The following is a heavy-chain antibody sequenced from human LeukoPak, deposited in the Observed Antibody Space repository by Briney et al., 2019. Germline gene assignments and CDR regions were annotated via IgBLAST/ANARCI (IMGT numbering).Heavy chain of an antibody. V-gene: IGHV3-9*03. Sequence: GGSLRLSCAASGFTFDDYAMHWARQAPGKGLEWVSGISWESGNIGYAESVKGRFTVSRDNAKNSLYLEMHSLRPEDMALYYCAKELGPYEYGSSPFEYWGQGTLVTVSS. CDR1: GFTFDDYA. J-gene: IGHJ4*02. D-gene: IGHD6-6*01. CDR2: ISWESGNI. CDR3: AKELGPYEYGSSPFEY.